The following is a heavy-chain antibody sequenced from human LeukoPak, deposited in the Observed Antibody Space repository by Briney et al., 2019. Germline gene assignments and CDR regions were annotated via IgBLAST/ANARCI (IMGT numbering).Heavy chain of an antibody. Sequence: PSETLSLTCTVSGGSISSGSYYWSWIRQTPGKGLEWIGYIFYSGNTNYNPSLQSRVTMSVDTSKNQFSLRLSSVTAADTALYYCASLVWFGEFNWFDPWGQGILVTVSS. CDR3: ASLVWFGEFNWFDP. J-gene: IGHJ5*02. CDR1: GGSISSGSYY. V-gene: IGHV4-61*01. D-gene: IGHD3-10*01. CDR2: IFYSGNT.